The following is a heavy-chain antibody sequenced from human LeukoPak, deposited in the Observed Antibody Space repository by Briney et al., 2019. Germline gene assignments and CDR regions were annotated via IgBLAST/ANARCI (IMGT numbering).Heavy chain of an antibody. CDR1: GGSISSSNW. CDR2: IYHSGST. D-gene: IGHD3-3*01. CDR3: ARRSITIFGVVIRPFDY. Sequence: SETLSLTCAVSGGSISSSNWWSWVRQPPGKGLEWIGEIYHSGSTNYNPSLKSRVTISVDTSKNQFSLKLSSVTAADTAVYYSARRSITIFGVVIRPFDYWGQGTLVTVSS. J-gene: IGHJ4*02. V-gene: IGHV4-4*02.